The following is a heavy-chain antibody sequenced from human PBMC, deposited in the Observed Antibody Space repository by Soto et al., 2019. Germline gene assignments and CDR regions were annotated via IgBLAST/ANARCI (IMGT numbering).Heavy chain of an antibody. D-gene: IGHD3-10*01. J-gene: IGHJ2*01. Sequence: EVQLLESGGGLVQPGGSLRLSCAASGFSFGIYAMGWVGQAPGKGLEWVSVISGSGDITYYADSVKGRFTISRDNSKNTLYLQMNSLRAEDTAVYYCAKNSRNGFTIDWYFDLWGRGTLVTVSS. CDR3: AKNSRNGFTIDWYFDL. CDR2: ISGSGDIT. CDR1: GFSFGIYA. V-gene: IGHV3-23*01.